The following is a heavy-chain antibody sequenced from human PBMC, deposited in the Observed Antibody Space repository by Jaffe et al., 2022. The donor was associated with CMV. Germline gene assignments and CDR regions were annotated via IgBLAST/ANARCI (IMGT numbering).Heavy chain of an antibody. J-gene: IGHJ6*02. CDR1: GFSLSTSGVG. CDR2: IYWNDDK. CDR3: AHMGIVGARHPSHGGYSGSYYGMDV. V-gene: IGHV2-5*01. D-gene: IGHD1-26*01. Sequence: QITLKESGPTLVKPTQTLTLTCTFSGFSLSTSGVGVGWIRQPPGKALEWLALIYWNDDKRYSPSLKSRLTITKDTSKNQVVLTMTNMDPVDTATYYCAHMGIVGARHPSHGGYSGSYYGMDVWGQGTTVTVSS.